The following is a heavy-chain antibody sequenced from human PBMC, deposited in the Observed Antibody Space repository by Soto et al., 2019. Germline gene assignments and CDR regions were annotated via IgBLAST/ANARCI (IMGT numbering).Heavy chain of an antibody. CDR3: ARHLSTGIAARPSYFDY. Sequence: PSETLSLTCTVSGGSISSYYWSWIRQPPGKGLEWIGYIYYSGSTNYNPSLKSRVTISVDTSKNQFSLKLSSVTAADTAVYYCARHLSTGIAARPSYFDYWGQGTLVTVSS. J-gene: IGHJ4*02. D-gene: IGHD6-6*01. V-gene: IGHV4-59*08. CDR2: IYYSGST. CDR1: GGSISSYY.